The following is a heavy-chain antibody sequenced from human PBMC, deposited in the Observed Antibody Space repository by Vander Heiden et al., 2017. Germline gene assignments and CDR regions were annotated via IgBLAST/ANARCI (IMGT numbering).Heavy chain of an antibody. J-gene: IGHJ4*02. CDR2: IIPILGIA. CDR1: GGTCSSDP. V-gene: IGHV1-69*10. Sequence: QVQLVQSGAEVTQPGSSVKVPCKASGGTCSSDPRSWVRQAPGQGLEWMGGIIPILGIANYAEKFQGRVTITADKSTSTAYMELSSLRSEDTAVYYCAQTNCSGGSCYFSKLDYWGQGTLVTVSS. CDR3: AQTNCSGGSCYFSKLDY. D-gene: IGHD2-15*01.